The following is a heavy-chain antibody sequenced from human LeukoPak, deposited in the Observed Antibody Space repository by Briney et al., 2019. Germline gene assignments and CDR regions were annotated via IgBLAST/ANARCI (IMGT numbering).Heavy chain of an antibody. Sequence: GGSLRLSCAASGFTFSSYWMHWVRQAPGKGLVWVSRINSDGSSTSYADSVKGRFTISRDNAKNTLYLQMNSLRAEDTAVYYCVKDDAYLQYDDWGQGTLVTVSS. V-gene: IGHV3-74*01. CDR3: VKDDAYLQYDD. CDR1: GFTFSSYW. D-gene: IGHD5-24*01. J-gene: IGHJ4*02. CDR2: INSDGSST.